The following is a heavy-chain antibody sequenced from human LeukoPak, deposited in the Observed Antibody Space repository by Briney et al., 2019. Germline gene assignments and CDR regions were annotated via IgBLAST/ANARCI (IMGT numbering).Heavy chain of an antibody. CDR2: IYYSGST. CDR1: GGSISSYY. Sequence: SETLSLTCTVSGGSISSYYWSWIRQPPGKGLEWIGYIYYSGSTNYNPSLKSRVTISVDTSKNQFSLKLSSVTAADTAVYYCARLGYCSGGSCYFRGWFDPWGQGTLVTVSS. V-gene: IGHV4-59*01. D-gene: IGHD2-15*01. J-gene: IGHJ5*02. CDR3: ARLGYCSGGSCYFRGWFDP.